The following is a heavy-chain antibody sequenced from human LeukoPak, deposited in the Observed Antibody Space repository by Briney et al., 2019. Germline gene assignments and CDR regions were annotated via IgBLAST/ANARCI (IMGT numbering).Heavy chain of an antibody. V-gene: IGHV3-30*18. CDR2: ISYDGSNK. CDR1: GFTFSSYG. CDR3: AKGGPEYDFWSGYYPGQYGMDV. Sequence: GGSLRLSCAASGFTFSSYGMHWVRQAPGKGLEWVAVISYDGSNKYYADSVKGRFTISRDNSKNTLYLQMNSLRAEDTAVYYCAKGGPEYDFWSGYYPGQYGMDVWGQGTTVTVSS. D-gene: IGHD3-3*01. J-gene: IGHJ6*02.